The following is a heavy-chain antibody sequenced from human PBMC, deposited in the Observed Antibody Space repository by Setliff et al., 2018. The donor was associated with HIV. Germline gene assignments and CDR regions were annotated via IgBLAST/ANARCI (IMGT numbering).Heavy chain of an antibody. V-gene: IGHV4-4*02. CDR3: ARLFGVITDDTFEI. CDR1: NGSINNNNW. Sequence: ETLSLTCAVSNGSINNNNWWSWVRQPPGKGLEWIGEIFHSGRTNYNPSLKSRVTISVDMSKNQFSLKMSSVTAADTAVYYCARLFGVITDDTFEIWGPGTMVTVSS. J-gene: IGHJ3*02. D-gene: IGHD3-3*01. CDR2: IFHSGRT.